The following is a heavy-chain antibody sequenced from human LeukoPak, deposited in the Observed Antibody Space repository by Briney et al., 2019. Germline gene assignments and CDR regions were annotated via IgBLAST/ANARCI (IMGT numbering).Heavy chain of an antibody. CDR1: GFTFSSYW. V-gene: IGHV3-7*03. J-gene: IGHJ4*02. Sequence: GGSLRLSCAASGFTFSSYWMTRVRQAPGKGLEWVANIKQDGSERNYVDSVKGRFTISRDNAKNSLYLQMNTLRDEDTAVYYCATAAGCCYWGQGTLVTVSS. CDR3: ATAAGCCY. D-gene: IGHD2-15*01. CDR2: IKQDGSER.